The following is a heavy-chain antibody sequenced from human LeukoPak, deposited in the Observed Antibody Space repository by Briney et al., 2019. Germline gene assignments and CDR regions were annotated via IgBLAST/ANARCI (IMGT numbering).Heavy chain of an antibody. CDR2: ISSSSSYT. CDR1: GFTFSDYY. J-gene: IGHJ4*02. CDR3: ARVRRDGYNLIDC. Sequence: GGSLRLSCAASGFTFSDYYMSWIRQAPGKGLEWVSYISSSSSYTNYADSVKGRFTISRDNAKNSLYLQMNSLRAEDTAVYYCARVRRDGYNLIDCWGQGTLVTVSS. V-gene: IGHV3-11*06. D-gene: IGHD5-24*01.